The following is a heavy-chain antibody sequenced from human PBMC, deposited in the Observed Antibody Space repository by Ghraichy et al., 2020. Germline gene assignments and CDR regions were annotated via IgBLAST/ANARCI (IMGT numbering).Heavy chain of an antibody. Sequence: ESLNISCTVSGVSISSYCWGWVRQPPGQGLEWIGHICYTGSTNSSPSLRSRLTISVDTSRNQFSLNLISVTAADTAVYYCVRDVAAFDIWGQGTMVTVSS. CDR1: GVSISSYC. CDR2: ICYTGST. J-gene: IGHJ3*02. V-gene: IGHV4-59*01. CDR3: VRDVAAFDI.